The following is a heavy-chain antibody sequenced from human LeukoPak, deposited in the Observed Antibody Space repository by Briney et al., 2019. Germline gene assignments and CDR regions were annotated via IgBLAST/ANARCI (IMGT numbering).Heavy chain of an antibody. CDR2: INYRGTT. Sequence: SETLPLTCTVSGGSISSYYWSWIRQPPGKGLEWIGYINYRGTTYYHPSLKSRVTLSVDTSKNQFSLTLTSVTAADTAVFYCARRTGVGAMDHWGQGTLVTVSS. CDR1: GGSISSYY. CDR3: ARRTGVGAMDH. D-gene: IGHD1-26*01. J-gene: IGHJ4*02. V-gene: IGHV4-59*04.